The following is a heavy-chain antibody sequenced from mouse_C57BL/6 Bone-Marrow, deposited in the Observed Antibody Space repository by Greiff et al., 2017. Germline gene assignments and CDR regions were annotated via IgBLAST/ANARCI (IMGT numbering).Heavy chain of an antibody. V-gene: IGHV1-69*01. CDR3: AREEDITTASGGAWFAY. CDR2: IDPSDSYT. CDR1: GYTFTSYW. D-gene: IGHD1-2*01. J-gene: IGHJ3*01. Sequence: QVQLQQPGAELVMPGASVKLSCKASGYTFTSYWMHWVKQRPGQGLEWIGEIDPSDSYTNYNQKFKGKSTLTVDKSSSTAYMQLSSLTSEDSAVYYCAREEDITTASGGAWFAYWGERTLFTVSA.